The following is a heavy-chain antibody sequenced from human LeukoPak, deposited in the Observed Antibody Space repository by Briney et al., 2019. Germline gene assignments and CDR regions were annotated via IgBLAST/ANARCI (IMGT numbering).Heavy chain of an antibody. V-gene: IGHV3-23*01. J-gene: IGHJ4*02. D-gene: IGHD5-18*01. CDR3: AGRPTGYSSGYIY. Sequence: GGSLRLSCVASGFTFSNYAMSWVRQTPEKGLDWVSVVSGSAHKIRYADSVKGRFTISRDNSENTVYLQMNNLRTEDTALYYCAGRPTGYSSGYIYWGQGALVTVSS. CDR2: VSGSAHKI. CDR1: GFTFSNYA.